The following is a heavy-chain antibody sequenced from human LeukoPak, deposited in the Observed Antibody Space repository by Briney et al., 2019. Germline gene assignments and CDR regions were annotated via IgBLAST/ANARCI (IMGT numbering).Heavy chain of an antibody. CDR1: GGSISSSNYY. CDR3: ARSAPRYCSSTSCYGGLLEFDP. CDR2: IHYRGNT. D-gene: IGHD2-2*01. Sequence: SETLSLTCTVSGGSISSSNYYWGWIRQPPGKGLEWIGSIHYRGNTYYNPSLKSRVTISVDTSKNQFSLKLSSVTAADTAVYYRARSAPRYCSSTSCYGGLLEFDPWGQGTLVTVSS. J-gene: IGHJ5*02. V-gene: IGHV4-39*01.